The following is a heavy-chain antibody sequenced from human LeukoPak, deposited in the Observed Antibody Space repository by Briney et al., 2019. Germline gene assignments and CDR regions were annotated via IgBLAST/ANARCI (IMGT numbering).Heavy chain of an antibody. CDR1: GFTFSSYG. V-gene: IGHV3-33*01. CDR2: IWYDGSNK. J-gene: IGHJ5*02. D-gene: IGHD2-2*01. CDR3: ARGIVVVASPMYNWFDP. Sequence: GRSLRLSCAASGFTFSSYGMHWVRQAPGKGLEWVAVIWYDGSNKYYADSVKGRFTISRDNSKNTLYLQMNSLRAEDTAVYYCARGIVVVASPMYNWFDPWGQGTLVTVSS.